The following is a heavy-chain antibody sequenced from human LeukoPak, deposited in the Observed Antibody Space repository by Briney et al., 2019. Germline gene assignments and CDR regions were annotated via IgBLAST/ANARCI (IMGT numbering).Heavy chain of an antibody. CDR2: ISGSGGST. V-gene: IGHV3-23*01. Sequence: GGSLRLSCAASGFTFSSYAMSWVRQAPGKGLEWVSAISGSGGSTYYADSVKGRFTISRDDSKNTLYLQMNSLRAEDTAVYYCAKDHIVVVTALMDYFDYWGQGTPVSVSS. CDR3: AKDHIVVVTALMDYFDY. CDR1: GFTFSSYA. J-gene: IGHJ4*02. D-gene: IGHD2-21*02.